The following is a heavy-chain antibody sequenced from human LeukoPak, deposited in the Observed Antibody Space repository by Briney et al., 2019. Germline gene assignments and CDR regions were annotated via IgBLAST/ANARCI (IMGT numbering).Heavy chain of an antibody. CDR1: GFTFSSYS. CDR3: ARGRGIQLWPSFDY. V-gene: IGHV3-21*01. D-gene: IGHD5-18*01. J-gene: IGHJ4*02. CDR2: ISSSSSYI. Sequence: PGGSLRLSCAASGFTFSSYSMNWVRQAPGKGLEWVSSISSSSSYIYYADSVKGRFTISRDNAKNSLYLQMNSLRAEDTAVYYCARGRGIQLWPSFDYWGQGTLVTVSS.